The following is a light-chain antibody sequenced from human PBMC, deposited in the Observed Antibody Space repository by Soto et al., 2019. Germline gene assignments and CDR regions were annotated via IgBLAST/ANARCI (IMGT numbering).Light chain of an antibody. CDR3: LQDYHYPRT. J-gene: IGKJ1*01. CDR2: GAS. Sequence: ATPLTQSPSSLSASIGDRVTITCRASQGIRNHLGWYQQKPGNAPKLLIYGASTLQDGVPSRFSGNGSATDFTLTITSLQPEDFETYYCLQDYHYPRTFGQGTKVDIX. CDR1: QGIRNH. V-gene: IGKV1-6*01.